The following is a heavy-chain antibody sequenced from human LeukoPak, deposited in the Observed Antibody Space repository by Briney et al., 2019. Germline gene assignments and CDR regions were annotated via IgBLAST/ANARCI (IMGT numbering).Heavy chain of an antibody. V-gene: IGHV1-69*05. CDR1: GGTFSSYA. D-gene: IGHD3-10*01. J-gene: IGHJ6*03. CDR3: ATRQSRSNYYGSGSYYNWGSVYYYYYMDV. Sequence: SVKVSCXASGGTFSSYAISWVRQARGQGLEWMGGIIPIFGTANYAQKFQGRVTITTDESTSTAYMELSSLRSEDTAVYYCATRQSRSNYYGSGSYYNWGSVYYYYYMDVWGKGTTVTVSS. CDR2: IIPIFGTA.